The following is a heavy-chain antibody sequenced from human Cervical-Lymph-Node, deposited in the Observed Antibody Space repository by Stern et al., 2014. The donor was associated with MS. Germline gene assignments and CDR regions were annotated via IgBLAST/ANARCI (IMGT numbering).Heavy chain of an antibody. CDR1: GNNFKNYG. V-gene: IGHV1-3*01. CDR3: ARGNYDILTGSYSSFFDP. CDR2: INGASGNT. D-gene: IGHD3-9*01. J-gene: IGHJ5*02. Sequence: QVQLVQSGAAMKKPGSSVNISCKASGNNFKNYGLHWVRQAPGQSLMWVGWINGASGNTNYSPKFQGRVSITTDTGATTAYMELSSLRFEDTAVYYCARGNYDILTGSYSSFFDPWGQGTQVIVSS.